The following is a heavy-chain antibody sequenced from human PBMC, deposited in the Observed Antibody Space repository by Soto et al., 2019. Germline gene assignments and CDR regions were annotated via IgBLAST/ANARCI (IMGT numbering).Heavy chain of an antibody. CDR1: GFTFSSYG. V-gene: IGHV3-33*01. CDR2: IWYDGSNK. CDR3: ASSRGAY. Sequence: QVQLVESGGGVVQPGRSLRLSCAASGFTFSSYGMHWVRQAPGKGLEWVAVIWYDGSNKYYADSVKGRFTISRDNSKNTLYLHRNSLRAEETAVYYCASSRGAYWGQGTPVTVSS. J-gene: IGHJ4*02.